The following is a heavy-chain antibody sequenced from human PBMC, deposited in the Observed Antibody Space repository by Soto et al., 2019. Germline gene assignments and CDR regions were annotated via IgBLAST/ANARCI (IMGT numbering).Heavy chain of an antibody. CDR2: INPNSGGT. J-gene: IGHJ4*02. CDR3: ARNYDSSGYSIDY. V-gene: IGHV1-2*02. Sequence: GASVKVSCKASGYTFTGYYMHWVRQAPGQGLEWMGWINPNSGGTNYAQKFQGRVTMTRDTSISTAYMELSRLRSDDTAVYYCARNYDSSGYSIDYWGQGTLVTVSS. D-gene: IGHD3-22*01. CDR1: GYTFTGYY.